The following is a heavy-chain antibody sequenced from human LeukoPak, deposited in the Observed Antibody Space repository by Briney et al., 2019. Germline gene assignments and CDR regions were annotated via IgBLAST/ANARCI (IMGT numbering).Heavy chain of an antibody. D-gene: IGHD3-22*01. CDR3: AKAGTMIAGSFFDY. J-gene: IGHJ4*02. CDR1: GFTFSSYW. CDR2: INTDGSST. V-gene: IGHV3-74*01. Sequence: GGSLRLSCAASGFTFSSYWMHWVRQAPGKGLVWVSRINTDGSSTSYADSVKGRFTISRDNAKNSLYLHMDSLRAEDTAVYYCAKAGTMIAGSFFDYWGQGTLVTVSS.